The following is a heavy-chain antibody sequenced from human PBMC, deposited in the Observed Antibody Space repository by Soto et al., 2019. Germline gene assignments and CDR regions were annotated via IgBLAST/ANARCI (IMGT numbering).Heavy chain of an antibody. D-gene: IGHD5-12*01. V-gene: IGHV1-18*01. CDR3: ARDLWPSGYGNDAFDI. CDR2: ISAYNGNT. Sequence: ASVKVSCKASGYTFTSYGISWVRQAPGQGLEWMGWISAYNGNTNYAQKLQGRVTMTTDTSTSTAYMELRSLRSDDTAVYYCARDLWPSGYGNDAFDIWGQGTMVTVSS. CDR1: GYTFTSYG. J-gene: IGHJ3*02.